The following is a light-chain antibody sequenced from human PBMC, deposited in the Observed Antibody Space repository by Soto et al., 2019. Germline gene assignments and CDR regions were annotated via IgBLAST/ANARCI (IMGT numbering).Light chain of an antibody. J-gene: IGKJ1*01. CDR3: QQYNSYSAT. CDR2: DAS. Sequence: DIQMTQSPSTLSASVGDRVTITCRASQSISIWLAWYQQKPGKAPKLLIYDASSLKSGVPSRFSGSGSGTEFTLTISSLQPDDCATYFCQQYNSYSATFGQGTKVEIK. CDR1: QSISIW. V-gene: IGKV1-5*01.